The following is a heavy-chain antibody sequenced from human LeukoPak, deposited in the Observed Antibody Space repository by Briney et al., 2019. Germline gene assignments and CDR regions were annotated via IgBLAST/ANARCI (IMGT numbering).Heavy chain of an antibody. D-gene: IGHD3-3*01. CDR1: GGTFSSYA. J-gene: IGHJ4*02. CDR2: IILIFGTA. Sequence: SVKVSCKASGGTFSSYAISWVRQAPGQGLEWMGGIILIFGTANYAQKFQGRVTITADESTSTAYMELSSLRSEDTAVYYCALRITIFGVVPVYWGQGTLVTVSS. CDR3: ALRITIFGVVPVY. V-gene: IGHV1-69*01.